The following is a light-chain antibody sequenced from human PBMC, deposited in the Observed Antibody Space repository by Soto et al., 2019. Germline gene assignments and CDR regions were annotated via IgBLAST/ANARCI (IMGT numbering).Light chain of an antibody. CDR3: QKYNSAPPFT. V-gene: IGKV1-27*01. Sequence: DIQMTQSPSSLSASVGDRVTITCRASQGISNYLAWYQQKPGKVPKLLIYAASTLQSGVPSWFSGSGSGTDFPLTISSLQPEDVETYYCQKYNSAPPFTFGPGTKVDI. CDR1: QGISNY. CDR2: AAS. J-gene: IGKJ3*01.